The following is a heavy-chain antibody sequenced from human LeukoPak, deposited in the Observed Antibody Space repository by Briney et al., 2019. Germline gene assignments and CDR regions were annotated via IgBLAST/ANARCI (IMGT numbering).Heavy chain of an antibody. Sequence: GGSLTLSCAASGFTFSSYEMNWVRQAPGKGLEWVGRIKSKTDDRTTDYAAPVKGRFTISRDDSENTLYLQMNSLKTEDTAVYYCTTLETYYENDYWGQGTLVSVSS. CDR3: TTLETYYENDY. V-gene: IGHV3-15*01. D-gene: IGHD3-3*01. CDR1: GFTFSSYE. J-gene: IGHJ4*02. CDR2: IKSKTDDRTT.